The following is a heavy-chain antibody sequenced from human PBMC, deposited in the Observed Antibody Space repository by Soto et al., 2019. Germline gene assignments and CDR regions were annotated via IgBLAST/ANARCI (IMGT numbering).Heavy chain of an antibody. J-gene: IGHJ6*02. CDR2: INHSGST. D-gene: IGHD3-9*01. CDR1: GGSFSGYY. V-gene: IGHV4-34*01. Sequence: SETLSLTCAVYGGSFSGYYWSWIRQPPGKGLEWIGEINHSGSTNYNPSLKSRVTISVDTSKNQFSLKLSSVTAADTAVYYCARGQLRYFDWLSQGGYYYYGMDVWGQGTTVT. CDR3: ARGQLRYFDWLSQGGYYYYGMDV.